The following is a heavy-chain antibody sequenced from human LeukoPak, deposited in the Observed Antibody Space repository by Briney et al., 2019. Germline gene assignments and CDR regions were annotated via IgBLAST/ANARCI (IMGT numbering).Heavy chain of an antibody. J-gene: IGHJ4*02. V-gene: IGHV4-34*01. CDR1: GVSFSGYY. Sequence: SETLSLTCAVYGVSFSGYYWSWIRQPPGKGLEWIGEINHSGSTNYNPSLKSRVTISVDTSKNQFSLKLSSVTAADTAVYYCARQTGSGLFILPGGQGTLVTVSS. CDR2: INHSGST. D-gene: IGHD3/OR15-3a*01. CDR3: ARQTGSGLFILP.